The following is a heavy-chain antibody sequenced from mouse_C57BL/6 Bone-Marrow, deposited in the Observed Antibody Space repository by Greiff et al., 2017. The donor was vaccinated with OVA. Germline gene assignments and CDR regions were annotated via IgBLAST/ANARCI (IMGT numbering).Heavy chain of an antibody. V-gene: IGHV1-85*01. CDR3: AKYDDDDGGYFDY. J-gene: IGHJ2*01. Sequence: QVHVKQSGPELVKPGASVKLSCKASGSTFTSYAINWVKQRPGQGLEWIGWIYPRDGSTKYNEQFKGKATLTVDTSSSTAYMELHSLTSEDAAVYFCAKYDDDDGGYFDYWGQGTTLTVSS. CDR2: IYPRDGST. CDR1: GSTFTSYA. D-gene: IGHD2-4*01.